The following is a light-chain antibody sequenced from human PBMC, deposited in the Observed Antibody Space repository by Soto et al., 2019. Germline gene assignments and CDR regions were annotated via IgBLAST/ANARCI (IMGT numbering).Light chain of an antibody. J-gene: IGKJ2*01. CDR3: QQRSNWPLT. Sequence: EIVLTQSPATLSLSPGESATLSCRASQSVSSYLAWYKQKPGQAPRLLIYDASNRATGIPARFSGSGSGTDFTLTISSLEPEDFAVYYCQQRSNWPLTFGQGTKLEIK. CDR1: QSVSSY. CDR2: DAS. V-gene: IGKV3-11*01.